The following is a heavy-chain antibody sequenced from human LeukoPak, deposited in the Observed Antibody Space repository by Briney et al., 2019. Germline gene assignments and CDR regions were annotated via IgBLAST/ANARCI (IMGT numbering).Heavy chain of an antibody. CDR2: IIPIFGTA. CDR3: ARDSPTNYYDAG. V-gene: IGHV1-69*01. Sequence: SVKVSCKGSVGTFSSYVISWVRQPPGQGLEWMGGIIPIFGTANYAQKFQGRVTITADESTSTAYMELSSLRCEDTAVYYCARDSPTNYYDAGWGQGTLVTVSS. D-gene: IGHD3-22*01. J-gene: IGHJ4*02. CDR1: VGTFSSYV.